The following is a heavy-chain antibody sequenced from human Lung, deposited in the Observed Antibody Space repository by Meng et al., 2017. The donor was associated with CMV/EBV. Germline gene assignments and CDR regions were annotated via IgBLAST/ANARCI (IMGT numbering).Heavy chain of an antibody. CDR3: ARGKVARGYCTPGVCYSPRGYYSYGMDV. CDR1: GGSFSGYY. V-gene: IGHV4-34*01. J-gene: IGHJ6*02. D-gene: IGHD2-8*01. CDR2: INHSGSI. Sequence: SESXSLXXAVYGGSFSGYYWSWVRQPPGKGLEWIGEINHSGSINYNPSLKSRVTTSVDTSKNQFSRKLSSVTAADTAVYYCARGKVARGYCTPGVCYSPRGYYSYGMDVWGQGXPVTVSS.